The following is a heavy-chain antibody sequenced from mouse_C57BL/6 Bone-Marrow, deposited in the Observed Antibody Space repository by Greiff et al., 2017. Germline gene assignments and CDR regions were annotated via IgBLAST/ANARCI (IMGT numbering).Heavy chain of an antibody. Sequence: VQLQQSVAELVRPGASVKLSCTASGFNIKNNYMHWVKQRPEQGLEWIGRIDPANGNTKYAPKFQGKATLTADTASNTAYLQLSSLTSEDTAIYYCARNYGNHGGFAYWGQGTLVTVSA. CDR3: ARNYGNHGGFAY. J-gene: IGHJ3*01. CDR2: IDPANGNT. V-gene: IGHV14-3*01. CDR1: GFNIKNNY. D-gene: IGHD2-1*01.